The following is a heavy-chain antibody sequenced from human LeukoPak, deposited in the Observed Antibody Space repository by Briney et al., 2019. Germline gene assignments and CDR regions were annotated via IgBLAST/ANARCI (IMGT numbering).Heavy chain of an antibody. V-gene: IGHV1-18*01. CDR1: GYTFTSYG. CDR3: ARAPLRFLEWRYYFDY. CDR2: ISAYDGNT. Sequence: ASVKVSCKASGYTFTSYGISWVRQAPGQGLEWMGWISAYDGNTNYAQKLQGRVTMTTDTSTSTAYMELRSLRSDDTAVYYCARAPLRFLEWRYYFDYWGQGTLVTVSS. J-gene: IGHJ4*02. D-gene: IGHD3-3*01.